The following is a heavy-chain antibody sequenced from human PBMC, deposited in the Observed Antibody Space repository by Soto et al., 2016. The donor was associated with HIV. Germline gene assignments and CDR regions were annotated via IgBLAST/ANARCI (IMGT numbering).Heavy chain of an antibody. D-gene: IGHD2-15*01. Sequence: QVQLQESGPGLVKPSETLSLTCTVSGGSINNYYWSWIRQPPGKGLEWIGYIYYSGSTNYNPSLKSRVTISVDTSKNQLSLKLYSVTAADTAVYYCARFGDSGGNIRRGYYYYGMDVWGQGTTVTVSS. V-gene: IGHV4-59*13. J-gene: IGHJ6*01. CDR3: ARFGDSGGNIRRGYYYYGMDV. CDR1: GGSINNYY. CDR2: IYYSGST.